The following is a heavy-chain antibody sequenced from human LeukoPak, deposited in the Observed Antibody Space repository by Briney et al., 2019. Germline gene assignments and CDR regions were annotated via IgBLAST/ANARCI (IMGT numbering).Heavy chain of an antibody. J-gene: IGHJ4*02. D-gene: IGHD6-6*01. V-gene: IGHV4-38-2*02. Sequence: PSETLSLTCAVSGLSISSGYYWGWIRQPPGKGLEWIGSIYHSGSTYYNPSLKSRVTISVDTSKNQFSLKLSSVTAADTAVYYCARDRSSAYDIDYWGQGTLVTVSS. CDR2: IYHSGST. CDR1: GLSISSGYY. CDR3: ARDRSSAYDIDY.